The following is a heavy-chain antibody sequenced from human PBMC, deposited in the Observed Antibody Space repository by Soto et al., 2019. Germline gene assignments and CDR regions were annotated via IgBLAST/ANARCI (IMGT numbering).Heavy chain of an antibody. Sequence: QVQLVESGGGVVQPGGSLRLSCAASGFTFSSYGMHWVRQAPGKGLEWVAVIWYDGSNKYYADSVKGRFTISRDNSKNTLYLQMNSLRAEDTAVYYCARDGARYCSGGSCYWFDPWGQGTLVTVSS. CDR1: GFTFSSYG. V-gene: IGHV3-33*01. J-gene: IGHJ5*02. CDR3: ARDGARYCSGGSCYWFDP. D-gene: IGHD2-15*01. CDR2: IWYDGSNK.